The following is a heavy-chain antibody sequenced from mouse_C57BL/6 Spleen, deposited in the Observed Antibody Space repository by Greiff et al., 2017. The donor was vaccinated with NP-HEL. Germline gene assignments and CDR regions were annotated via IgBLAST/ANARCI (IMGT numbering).Heavy chain of an antibody. D-gene: IGHD2-4*01. J-gene: IGHJ4*01. CDR2: IDPEDGDT. CDR3: TRYDYHILYAMDY. Sequence: VQLQQSGAELVRPGASVKLSCTASGFNIKDYYMHWVKQRPEQGLEWIGRIDPEDGDTEYAPKFQGKATMTADTSSNTAYLQLSSLTSEDTAVYYGTRYDYHILYAMDYWGQGTSVTVSS. CDR1: GFNIKDYY. V-gene: IGHV14-1*01.